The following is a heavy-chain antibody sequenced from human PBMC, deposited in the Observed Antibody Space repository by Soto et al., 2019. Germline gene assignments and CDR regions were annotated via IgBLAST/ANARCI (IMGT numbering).Heavy chain of an antibody. CDR2: INHSGST. Sequence: SETLSLTCTVYDGSLRGYYWPWLRPPPWKGLEWIGEINHSGSTSYNPSLKSRVTISVDTSKNQFSLKLRSVTAADTAVYYCARGRGRRTVITRVPYFDYWGQGTLVTVSS. D-gene: IGHD3-16*01. CDR1: DGSLRGYY. J-gene: IGHJ4*02. CDR3: ARGRGRRTVITRVPYFDY. V-gene: IGHV4-34*01.